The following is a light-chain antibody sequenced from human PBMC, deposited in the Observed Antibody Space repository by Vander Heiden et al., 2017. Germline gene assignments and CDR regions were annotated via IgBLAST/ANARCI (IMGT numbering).Light chain of an antibody. CDR1: ALPRQG. CDR3: QSEDSSGTLV. Sequence: SKLTPQPSAPGSPGQTPRNTCSGDALPRQGAYWYQQKPGQAPVLVIDKASERPSGIPERFSGSSSGTTVTLTISGVQAEDDADYYCQSEDSSGTLVVGTGTKLTVL. V-gene: IGLV3-25*03. J-gene: IGLJ1*01. CDR2: KAS.